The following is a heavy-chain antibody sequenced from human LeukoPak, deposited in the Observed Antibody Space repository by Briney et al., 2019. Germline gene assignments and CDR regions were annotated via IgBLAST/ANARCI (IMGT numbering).Heavy chain of an antibody. D-gene: IGHD6-13*01. J-gene: IGHJ6*02. Sequence: GGSLRLSCAASGFTFSSYAMSWVRQAPGKGLEWVSAISGRGGSTYYADSVKGRFTISRDNSKNTLYLQMNSLRAEDTAVYYCAKVYSSSWYNGMDVWGQGTTVTVSS. V-gene: IGHV3-23*01. CDR3: AKVYSSSWYNGMDV. CDR2: ISGRGGST. CDR1: GFTFSSYA.